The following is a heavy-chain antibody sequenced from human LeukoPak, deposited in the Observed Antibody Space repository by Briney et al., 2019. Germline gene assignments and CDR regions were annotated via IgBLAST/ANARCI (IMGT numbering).Heavy chain of an antibody. V-gene: IGHV3-66*02. CDR1: GFTVSSNY. CDR3: ASRLRFPSFDY. CDR2: IYSGGST. D-gene: IGHD3-3*01. Sequence: GGSLRLSCAASGFTVSSNYMSWVRQAPGKGLEWVSVIYSGGSTYYADSVKGRFTISRDNSKNTLYLQMNSLRAEDTAVYYCASRLRFPSFDYWGQGTLVTVSS. J-gene: IGHJ4*02.